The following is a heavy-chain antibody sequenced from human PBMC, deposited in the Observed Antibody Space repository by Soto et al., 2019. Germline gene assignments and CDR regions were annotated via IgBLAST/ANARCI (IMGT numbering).Heavy chain of an antibody. J-gene: IGHJ3*02. CDR2: IYYSWST. D-gene: IGHD6-19*01. CDR1: GGAISSGGYY. CDR3: EREYAQWLVRSNAFDI. Sequence: PSETLSLTCTVSGGAISSGGYYWSWIRQHPGKGLEWIGYIYYSWSTYYNPSLKSQVTISVDTSKNQFSLKLSSVTAADTAVYYCEREYAQWLVRSNAFDIWGQGKMVTVSS. V-gene: IGHV4-31*01.